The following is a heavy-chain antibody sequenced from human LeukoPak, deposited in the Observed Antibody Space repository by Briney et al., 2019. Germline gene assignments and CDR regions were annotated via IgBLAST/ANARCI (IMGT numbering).Heavy chain of an antibody. J-gene: IGHJ5*02. V-gene: IGHV3-74*01. CDR3: ARQHSSGYPFDP. D-gene: IGHD3-22*01. CDR2: INSDGSST. Sequence: GGSLRLSCAASGFTFSSYWMHWVRQAPGKGLVWVSRINSDGSSTSYADSVKGRFTISRDNAKNTLYLQMNSLRAEDTAVYYCARQHSSGYPFDPWGQGTLVTVSS. CDR1: GFTFSSYW.